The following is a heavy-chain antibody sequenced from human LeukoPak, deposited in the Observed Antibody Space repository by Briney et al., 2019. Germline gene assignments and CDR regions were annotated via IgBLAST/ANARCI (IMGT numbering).Heavy chain of an antibody. CDR3: ARETSMVRGVPGGY. J-gene: IGHJ4*02. V-gene: IGHV1-3*01. CDR2: INAGNGNT. D-gene: IGHD3-10*01. Sequence: ASVKVSCKASGYTFISYAMHWVRQAPGQRLEWMGWINAGNGNTKYSQKFQGRVTITRDTSASTAYMELSSLRSEDTAVYYCARETSMVRGVPGGYWGQGTLVTVSS. CDR1: GYTFISYA.